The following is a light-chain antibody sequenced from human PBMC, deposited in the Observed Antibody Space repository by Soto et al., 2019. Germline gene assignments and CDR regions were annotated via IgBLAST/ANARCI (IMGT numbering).Light chain of an antibody. J-gene: IGKJ2*01. V-gene: IGKV3-20*01. CDR1: QSVSSSY. CDR2: GAS. CDR3: HQYGSSPYT. Sequence: EIVLTQSQSTLSLSPGERATLSCRASQSVSSSYLAWYQQKPGQAPRLLIYGASRRATGIPDRFSGSGSGTDFTLTISRLEPEDFAVYHCHQYGSSPYTFGQGTKLEIK.